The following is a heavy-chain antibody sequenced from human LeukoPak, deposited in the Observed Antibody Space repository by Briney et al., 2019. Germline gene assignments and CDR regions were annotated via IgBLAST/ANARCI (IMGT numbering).Heavy chain of an antibody. CDR1: GYTFTSYY. CDR2: IIPIFGTA. CDR3: ARVATMIVVVIEYYFDY. D-gene: IGHD3-22*01. J-gene: IGHJ4*02. V-gene: IGHV1-69*13. Sequence: SVKVSCKASGYTFTSYYMHWVRQAPGQGLEWMGGIIPIFGTANYAQKFQGRVTITADESTSTAYMELSSLRSEDTAVYYCARVATMIVVVIEYYFDYWGQGTLVTVSS.